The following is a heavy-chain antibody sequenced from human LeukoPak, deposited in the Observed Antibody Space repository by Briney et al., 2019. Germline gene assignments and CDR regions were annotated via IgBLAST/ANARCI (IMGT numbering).Heavy chain of an antibody. CDR3: ASLDSSGYSSYFDS. V-gene: IGHV4-31*03. CDR2: IYYSGST. D-gene: IGHD3-22*01. CDR1: GGSISSGGYY. J-gene: IGHJ4*03. Sequence: SETLSLTCTVSGGSISSGGYYWSCIRQHPGKGLEWIGYIYYSGSTYYNPSLKSRVTISVDTSKNQFSLKLSSVTAADTAVYYCASLDSSGYSSYFDSWGQGTLVTVSS.